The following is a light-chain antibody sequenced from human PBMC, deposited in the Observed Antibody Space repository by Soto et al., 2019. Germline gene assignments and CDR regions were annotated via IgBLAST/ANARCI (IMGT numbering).Light chain of an antibody. CDR1: QTISSW. CDR2: KAS. V-gene: IGKV1-5*03. Sequence: DIQMTQSPSTLSGSVGDRVTITCRASQTISSWLAWYQQEPGKAPKLLIYKASTLKSGVPSRFSGSGSGTEFTLTISSLQSEDFAVYYCQQYTNWPKTFGQGTMVDIK. CDR3: QQYTNWPKT. J-gene: IGKJ1*01.